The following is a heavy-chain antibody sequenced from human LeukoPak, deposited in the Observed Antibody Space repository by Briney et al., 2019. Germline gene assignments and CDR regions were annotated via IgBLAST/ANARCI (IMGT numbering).Heavy chain of an antibody. CDR3: ARGLALVVPAAPGYYYMDV. V-gene: IGHV1-69*13. CDR1: GGTFSSYA. Sequence: GASVKVSCKASGGTFSSYAISWVRQAPGQGLEWMGGIIPIFGTANYAQKFQGRVTITADESTSTAYMELSSLRSEDTAVYYCARGLALVVPAAPGYYYMDVWGKGTTVTVSS. J-gene: IGHJ6*03. CDR2: IIPIFGTA. D-gene: IGHD2-2*01.